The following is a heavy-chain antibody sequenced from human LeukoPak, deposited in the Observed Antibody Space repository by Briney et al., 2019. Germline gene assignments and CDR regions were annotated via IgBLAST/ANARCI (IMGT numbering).Heavy chain of an antibody. D-gene: IGHD1-26*01. CDR2: IYYSGST. CDR3: ARCGIVGTAWKAGFDY. V-gene: IGHV4-59*01. J-gene: IGHJ4*02. Sequence: SETLSLTCTVSGGSISSYYWSWIRQPPGKGLEWIGYIYYSGSTNYNPSLKSRVTISVDTSKNQFSLKLSSVTAADTAVYYCARCGIVGTAWKAGFDYWGQGTLVTVSS. CDR1: GGSISSYY.